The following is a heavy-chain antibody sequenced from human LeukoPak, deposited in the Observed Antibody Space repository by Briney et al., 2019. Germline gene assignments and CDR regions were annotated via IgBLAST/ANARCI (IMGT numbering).Heavy chain of an antibody. V-gene: IGHV1-3*01. J-gene: IGHJ4*02. Sequence: GASVKVSCKASGYTFTSYAMHWIRQAPGQRLEWMGWINAGSGNTNYSQKFQGRVTITRDTSASTAYTELSSLRSEDTAVYYCARTVPAAHYSDYWGQGSLVTVSS. CDR2: INAGSGNT. CDR3: ARTVPAAHYSDY. CDR1: GYTFTSYA. D-gene: IGHD2-2*01.